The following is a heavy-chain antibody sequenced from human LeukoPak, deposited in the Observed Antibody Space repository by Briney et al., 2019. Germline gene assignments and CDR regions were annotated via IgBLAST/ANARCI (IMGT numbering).Heavy chain of an antibody. J-gene: IGHJ4*02. CDR2: ISSSRSTI. V-gene: IGHV3-48*01. Sequence: PGGSLRLSCAASGLTFSSYSMNWVRQAPGKGLEWVSYISSSRSTIYYADSVKGRFTISRDNSKNTLYLQMNSLRAEDTAVYYCAKDPRRAALVPYWGQGTLVTVSS. CDR3: AKDPRRAALVPY. CDR1: GLTFSSYS. D-gene: IGHD3-10*01.